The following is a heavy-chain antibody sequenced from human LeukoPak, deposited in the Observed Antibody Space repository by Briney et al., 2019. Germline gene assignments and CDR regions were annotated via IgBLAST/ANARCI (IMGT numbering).Heavy chain of an antibody. V-gene: IGHV1-18*01. CDR3: ARDGSGVWFDY. Sequence: GASVKVSCKASNYSFTSYGISWVRQAPGQGLEWMAWINAYNGDTNYAQKLQGRVTLTTETSTSTAYMELGSLRSDDTAVYYCARDGSGVWFDYWGQGTLVTVSS. J-gene: IGHJ4*02. D-gene: IGHD3-10*01. CDR1: NYSFTSYG. CDR2: INAYNGDT.